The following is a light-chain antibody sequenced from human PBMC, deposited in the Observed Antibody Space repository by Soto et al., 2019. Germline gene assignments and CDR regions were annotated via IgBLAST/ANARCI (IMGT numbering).Light chain of an antibody. CDR3: RQRYTWPPVT. J-gene: IGKJ5*01. V-gene: IGKV3-11*01. CDR2: GAS. Sequence: EIVLTQSPAILSLYPGERATLSCRASQSVTNYLDWYQQKPGQAPRLLIYGASNRATGVPARFSGSGSGTDFTLPISSLEPGVFAVYYCRQRYTWPPVTLGQGTRLKIK. CDR1: QSVTNY.